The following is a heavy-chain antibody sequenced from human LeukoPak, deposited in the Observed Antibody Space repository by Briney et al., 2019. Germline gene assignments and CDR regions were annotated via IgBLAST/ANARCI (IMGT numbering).Heavy chain of an antibody. CDR3: ARDDYGDRIFDY. CDR2: ISAYNGNT. J-gene: IGHJ4*02. CDR1: GYTFTSYG. Sequence: ASVKVSCKASGYTFTSYGISWVRQAPGQGLEWMGWISAYNGNTNYAQKLQGRVTMTTDASTSTAYMELRSLRSDDTAVYYCARDDYGDRIFDYWGQGTLVTVSS. V-gene: IGHV1-18*01. D-gene: IGHD4-17*01.